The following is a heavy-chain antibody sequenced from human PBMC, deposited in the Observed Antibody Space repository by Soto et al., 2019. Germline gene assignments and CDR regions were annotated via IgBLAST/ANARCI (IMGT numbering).Heavy chain of an antibody. V-gene: IGHV2-26*01. CDR2: IFSNDEK. D-gene: IGHD3-10*01. Sequence: QVTLKESGPVLVKPTETLTLTCTVSGFSLSNARMGVSWIRQPPGKALEWLAHIFSNDEKSYSTSLKSRLTIPKDTSKSQVVLTMTNLDPVDTATYYCARIYSGSGSGISVWFDPWGQGTLVTVSS. CDR1: GFSLSNARMG. J-gene: IGHJ5*02. CDR3: ARIYSGSGSGISVWFDP.